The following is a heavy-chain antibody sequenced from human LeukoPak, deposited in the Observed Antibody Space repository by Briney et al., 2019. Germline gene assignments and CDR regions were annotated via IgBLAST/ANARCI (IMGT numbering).Heavy chain of an antibody. CDR1: GFTVSTNY. CDR3: VKDRWEYTSGWSVY. J-gene: IGHJ4*02. Sequence: PRGSLRLSCAASGFTVSTNYMNWVRQAPGKGLESVSGISRNGGSTYYADSVKGRFTISRDNSKNTLFLQMSSLRAEDTAIYYCVKDRWEYTSGWSVYWGQGTLVTVSS. CDR2: ISRNGGST. D-gene: IGHD6-19*01. V-gene: IGHV3-64D*06.